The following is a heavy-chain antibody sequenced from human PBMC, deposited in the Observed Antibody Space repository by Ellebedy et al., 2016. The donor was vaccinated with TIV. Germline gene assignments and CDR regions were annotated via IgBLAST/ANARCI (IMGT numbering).Heavy chain of an antibody. J-gene: IGHJ4*02. D-gene: IGHD5-12*01. Sequence: PGGSLRLSCAASGFTFSSYAMSWVRQAPGKGLEWVSAISGSGGRTYYADSVKGRFTIARENAKNSLYLQMNSLRDEDTAVYYCARVARGYSGYDRNYFDYWGQGTLVTVSS. CDR1: GFTFSSYA. CDR3: ARVARGYSGYDRNYFDY. V-gene: IGHV3-23*01. CDR2: ISGSGGRT.